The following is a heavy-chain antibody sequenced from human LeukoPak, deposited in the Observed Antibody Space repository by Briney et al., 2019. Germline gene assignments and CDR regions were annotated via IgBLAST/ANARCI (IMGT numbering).Heavy chain of an antibody. J-gene: IGHJ4*02. V-gene: IGHV3-74*01. CDR3: ARDWAHFGY. CDR1: GFTFSTYW. CDR2: INSDGSST. D-gene: IGHD3-10*01. Sequence: PGGSLRLSCAASGFTFSTYWMHWVRQAPGEGLVWVSRINSDGSSTNYADSVKGRFTISRDNAKNTLYLQMNSLRVEDTALYYCARDWAHFGYWGQGTLVTVSS.